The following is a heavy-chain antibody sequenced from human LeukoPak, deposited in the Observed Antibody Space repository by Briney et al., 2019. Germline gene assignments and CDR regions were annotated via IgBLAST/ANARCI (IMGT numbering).Heavy chain of an antibody. V-gene: IGHV4-4*07. CDR1: GGSISSYY. J-gene: IGHJ5*02. Sequence: SETLSLTCTVSGGSISSYYWSWIRQPAGQGLELTGHIYTSGSANYNPSLKSRVTMSVDTSKSQFSLKLSSVTAADTAVYYCVRGVAGHLNWFDPWGQGTLVTVSS. CDR3: VRGVAGHLNWFDP. CDR2: IYTSGSA. D-gene: IGHD6-19*01.